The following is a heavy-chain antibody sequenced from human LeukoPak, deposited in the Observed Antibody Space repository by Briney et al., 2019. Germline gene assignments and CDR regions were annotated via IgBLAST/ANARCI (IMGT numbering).Heavy chain of an antibody. Sequence: GGSLRLSCAASGFTFSSYAMSWVRQAPGKGLEWVSAISGSGGSTYYADSVKGRFTISRDNSKNTLYLQMNSLRAEDTAVYYCARWLQSRRYYGMDVWGQGTTVTVSS. CDR3: ARWLQSRRYYGMDV. D-gene: IGHD5-24*01. CDR2: ISGSGGST. J-gene: IGHJ6*02. CDR1: GFTFSSYA. V-gene: IGHV3-23*01.